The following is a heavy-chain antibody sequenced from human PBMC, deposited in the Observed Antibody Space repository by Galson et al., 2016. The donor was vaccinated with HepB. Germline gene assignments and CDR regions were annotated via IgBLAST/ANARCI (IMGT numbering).Heavy chain of an antibody. Sequence: SLRLSCAASGLTVSSNYMSWVRQAPGKGLEWVSVIYSGGSTHYADSVKGRFTISRDNSKNTLYLQMNSLRADDTAAYSCARTRGDFYYFDYWGQGTLVTVSS. J-gene: IGHJ4*02. V-gene: IGHV3-66*01. D-gene: IGHD2-21*02. CDR1: GLTVSSNY. CDR3: ARTRGDFYYFDY. CDR2: IYSGGST.